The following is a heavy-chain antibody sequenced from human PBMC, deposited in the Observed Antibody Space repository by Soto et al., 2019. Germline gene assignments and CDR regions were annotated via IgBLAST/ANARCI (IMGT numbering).Heavy chain of an antibody. J-gene: IGHJ6*02. CDR3: ARDRVAYGMDV. CDR1: GCSISSYY. V-gene: IGHV4-59*01. Sequence: SETLSLSCTVSGCSISSYYWSWIRQPPGKGLEWIGYIYYSGSTNYNPSLKSRVTISVDTSKNQFSLKLSSVTAADTAVYYCARDRVAYGMDVWGQGTTVTVSS. CDR2: IYYSGST. D-gene: IGHD2-15*01.